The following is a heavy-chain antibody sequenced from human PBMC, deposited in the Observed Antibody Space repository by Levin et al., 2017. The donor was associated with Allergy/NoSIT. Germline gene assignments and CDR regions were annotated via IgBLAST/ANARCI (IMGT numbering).Heavy chain of an antibody. CDR3: ARAVVPAAIVDY. D-gene: IGHD2-2*02. V-gene: IGHV4-61*01. CDR1: GGSVSSGSYY. CDR2: IYYSGST. Sequence: SETLSLTCTVSGGSVSSGSYYWSWIRQPPGKGLEWIGYIYYSGSTNYNPSLKSRVTISVDTSKNQFSLKLSSVTAADTAVYYCARAVVPAAIVDYWGQGTLVTVSS. J-gene: IGHJ4*02.